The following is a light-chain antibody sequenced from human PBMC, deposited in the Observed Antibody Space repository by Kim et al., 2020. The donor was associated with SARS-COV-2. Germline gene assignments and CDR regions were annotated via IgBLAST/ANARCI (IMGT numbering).Light chain of an antibody. Sequence: DIQMTHSPSSLSASVGDRFTITCRASQGISNYLVWYQQKPEKVPKLLIYAASTMQSGVPSRFSGSGSGTDFALTISSLQPEDVATYHCLKYNSAPLTFGPGTKVDIK. J-gene: IGKJ3*01. CDR2: AAS. CDR1: QGISNY. V-gene: IGKV1-27*01. CDR3: LKYNSAPLT.